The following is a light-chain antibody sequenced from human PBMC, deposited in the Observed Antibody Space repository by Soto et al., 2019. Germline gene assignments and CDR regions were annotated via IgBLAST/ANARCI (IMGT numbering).Light chain of an antibody. V-gene: IGKV1-12*01. CDR1: QGISSW. Sequence: DIQMTQSPSSVSASVGDRVTMTCRASQGISSWSVWYQQKAGKAPKLLIYAASKLQSGVPSRFSGSGSGTDFTLTISSLQPEDSATYYCQQANSFPQTFGQGTKVEIK. J-gene: IGKJ1*01. CDR3: QQANSFPQT. CDR2: AAS.